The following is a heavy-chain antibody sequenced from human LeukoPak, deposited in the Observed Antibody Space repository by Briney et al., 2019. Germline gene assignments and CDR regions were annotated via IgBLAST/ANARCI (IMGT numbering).Heavy chain of an antibody. CDR1: GYTFTGYY. Sequence: ASVKVSCKASGYTFTGYYMHWVRQAPGQGLEWMGWINPNSGGTNYAQKLQGRVTMTRDTSISTAYMELSRLRSDDTAVYYCARELLVRGVIITYYFDYWGQGTLVTVSS. V-gene: IGHV1-2*02. J-gene: IGHJ4*02. CDR3: ARELLVRGVIITYYFDY. CDR2: INPNSGGT. D-gene: IGHD3-10*01.